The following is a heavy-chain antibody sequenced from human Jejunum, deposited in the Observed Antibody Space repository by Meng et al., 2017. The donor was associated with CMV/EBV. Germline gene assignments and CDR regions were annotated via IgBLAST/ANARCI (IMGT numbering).Heavy chain of an antibody. CDR2: ESVGGDTT. CDR1: LGGCA. D-gene: IGHD3-22*01. Sequence: LGGCAMSWVRMAAREGLGWVTSESVGGDTTRYADSRKGRFTISREQSKSTSYQQMDNLRAEDTAVYYSPKGHVWTYDSTTAKGFWGQGTLVTVSS. J-gene: IGHJ1*01. V-gene: IGHV3-23*01. CDR3: PKGHVWTYDSTTAKGF.